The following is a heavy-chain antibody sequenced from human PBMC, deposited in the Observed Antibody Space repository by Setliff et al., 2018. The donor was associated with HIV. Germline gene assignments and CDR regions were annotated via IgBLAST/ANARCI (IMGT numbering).Heavy chain of an antibody. V-gene: IGHV1-18*01. CDR1: GYTFTSYG. CDR3: ARDHPPEGDTFYYYGMDV. CDR2: ISPATDKT. D-gene: IGHD3-10*01. J-gene: IGHJ6*02. Sequence: ASVKVSCKASGYTFTSYGISWVRQAPGQGLEWMGWISPATDKTNYAQKLQGRLTMTTDTSTSTAYMDLRSLRSDDTAVYYCARDHPPEGDTFYYYGMDVWGQGTTVTVSS.